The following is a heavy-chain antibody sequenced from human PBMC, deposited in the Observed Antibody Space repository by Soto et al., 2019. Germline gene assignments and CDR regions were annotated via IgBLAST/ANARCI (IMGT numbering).Heavy chain of an antibody. Sequence: GGSLRLSCAASGFTFSSCSMNWVRQAPGKGLEWVSSISSSSSYIYSADSVKGRFTISRDNAKNSLYLQMNSLRAEDTAVYYCAREDYSNFDYWGQGTLVTVSS. CDR2: ISSSSSYI. CDR1: GFTFSSCS. V-gene: IGHV3-21*01. D-gene: IGHD4-4*01. J-gene: IGHJ4*02. CDR3: AREDYSNFDY.